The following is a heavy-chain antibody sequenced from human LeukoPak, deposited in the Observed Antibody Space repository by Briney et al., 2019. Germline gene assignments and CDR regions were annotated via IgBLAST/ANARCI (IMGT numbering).Heavy chain of an antibody. CDR1: GFTFSSYA. J-gene: IGHJ5*01. D-gene: IGHD2-21*02. Sequence: PGGSLRLSCAASGFTFSSYAMTWVRQAPGKGLEWVSGINGGGGNTYYADSVKGRFTISRDNSKNTLYLQMNGLRAEDTALYYCAKVAHGGDRFDSWGQGTLVTVSS. CDR3: AKVAHGGDRFDS. CDR2: INGGGGNT. V-gene: IGHV3-23*01.